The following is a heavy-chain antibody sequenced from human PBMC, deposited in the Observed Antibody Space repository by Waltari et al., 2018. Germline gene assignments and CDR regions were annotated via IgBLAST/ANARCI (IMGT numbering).Heavy chain of an antibody. CDR2: IYSGVST. D-gene: IGHD6-13*01. CDR3: ARDWGYSSSWYVLGYFQH. CDR1: GFTVSSNY. J-gene: IGHJ1*01. Sequence: EVQLVESGGGLIQPGGSLRLSCAASGFTVSSNYMSWVRQAPGRGLEWVSVIYSGVSTYYADSVKGRFTISRDNSKNTLYLQMNSLRAEDTAVYYCARDWGYSSSWYVLGYFQHWGQGTLVTVSS. V-gene: IGHV3-53*01.